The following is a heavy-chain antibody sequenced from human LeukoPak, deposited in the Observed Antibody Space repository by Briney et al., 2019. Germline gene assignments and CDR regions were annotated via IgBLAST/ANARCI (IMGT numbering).Heavy chain of an antibody. CDR2: IYYSGST. D-gene: IGHD5-24*01. CDR1: GGSISSGDYY. CDR3: ARDGDGYGMDV. Sequence: SETLSLTCTVTGGSISSGDYYWSWIRQPPGKGLEWIGYIYYSGSTYYNPSLKSRVTISVDTSKNQFSLKLSSVTAADTAVYYCARDGDGYGMDVWGQGTTVTVSS. V-gene: IGHV4-30-4*01. J-gene: IGHJ6*02.